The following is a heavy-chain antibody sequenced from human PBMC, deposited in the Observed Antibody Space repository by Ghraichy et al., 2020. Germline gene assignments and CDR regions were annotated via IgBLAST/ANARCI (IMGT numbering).Heavy chain of an antibody. J-gene: IGHJ4*02. CDR3: AVGGYYYGSGVKQLPGVY. D-gene: IGHD3-10*01. CDR1: GGSISSYY. Sequence: SETLSLTCTVSGGSISSYYWSWIRQPPGKGLEWIGYIYYSGSTNYNPSLKSRVTISVDTSKNQFSLKLSSVTAADTAVYYCAVGGYYYGSGVKQLPGVYWGQRTLATVPS. V-gene: IGHV4-59*08. CDR2: IYYSGST.